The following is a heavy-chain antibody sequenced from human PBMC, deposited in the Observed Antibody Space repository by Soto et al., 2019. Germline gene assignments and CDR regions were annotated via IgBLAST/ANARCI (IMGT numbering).Heavy chain of an antibody. D-gene: IGHD5-12*01. CDR3: AHKGDGYRGFKY. CDR1: GFSLSPRGGG. Sequence: QITLKESGPTLVKPTQTLTLTATFSGFSLSPRGGGVAWIVRPPGKPLEWLALIYWDDDKRYSPSLKSRLTITKDTSKNQVVLTMTNMDPVDTATYYCAHKGDGYRGFKYWGQGTLVTVSS. CDR2: IYWDDDK. J-gene: IGHJ4*02. V-gene: IGHV2-5*02.